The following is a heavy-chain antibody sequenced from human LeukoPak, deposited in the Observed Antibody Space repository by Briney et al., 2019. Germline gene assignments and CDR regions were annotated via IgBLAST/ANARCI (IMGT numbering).Heavy chain of an antibody. D-gene: IGHD2-15*01. CDR2: INHSGST. CDR1: GGSFSGYY. V-gene: IGHV4-34*01. J-gene: IGHJ4*02. CDR3: ARTSAASATRFDY. Sequence: PSETLSLTCAVYGGSFSGYYWSWIRQPPGKGLEWIGEINHSGSTNYNPSLKSRVTISVDTSKNQFSLKLSSVTAADTAVYYCARTSAASATRFDYWGQGTLVTVSS.